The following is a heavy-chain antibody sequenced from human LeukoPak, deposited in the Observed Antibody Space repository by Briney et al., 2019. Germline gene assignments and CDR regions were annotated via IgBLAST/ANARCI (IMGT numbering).Heavy chain of an antibody. CDR3: ASARSGYKRFDY. V-gene: IGHV4-30-4*08. CDR1: GGSISSGDYY. D-gene: IGHD3-3*01. J-gene: IGHJ4*02. CDR2: IYYSGST. Sequence: PSQTLSLTCTVSGGSISSGDYYWSWIRQPPGKGLEWIGYIYYSGSTYYNPSLKSRVTISVDTSKNQFSLKLSSVTAADTAVYYCASARSGYKRFDYWGQGTLVTVSS.